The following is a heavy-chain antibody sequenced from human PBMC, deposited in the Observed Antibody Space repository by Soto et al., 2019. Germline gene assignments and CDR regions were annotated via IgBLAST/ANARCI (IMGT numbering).Heavy chain of an antibody. D-gene: IGHD6-19*01. CDR1: GGTLSGYA. Sequence: SVKVAWKASGGTLSGYASSCVRQAPAQGLEWMGGIIPIFGAANYAQKFQGRVTITADESTSTAYMEQSSLRSEDTAVYYCARGSGWYEYYYGMDVWGRGSTVTV. J-gene: IGHJ6*02. CDR3: ARGSGWYEYYYGMDV. CDR2: IIPIFGAA. V-gene: IGHV1-69*13.